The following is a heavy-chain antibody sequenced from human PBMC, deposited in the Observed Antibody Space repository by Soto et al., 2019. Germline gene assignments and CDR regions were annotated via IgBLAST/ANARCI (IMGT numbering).Heavy chain of an antibody. CDR1: GFTFSNAW. D-gene: IGHD3-9*01. V-gene: IGHV3-15*01. CDR3: TTLYDILTGYTVDY. CDR2: IKRKTDGGTT. Sequence: EVQLVESGGGLVKPGGSLRLSCAASGFTFSNAWMSWVRQAPGKGLEWVGRIKRKTDGGTTDYAAPVKGRFTISRDDSKNTLYLQMNSLKTEDTAVYYCTTLYDILTGYTVDYWGQGTLVTVSS. J-gene: IGHJ4*02.